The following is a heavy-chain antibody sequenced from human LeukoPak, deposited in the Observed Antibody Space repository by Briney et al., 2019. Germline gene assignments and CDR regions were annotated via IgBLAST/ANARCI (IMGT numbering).Heavy chain of an antibody. CDR2: IYYSGST. Sequence: SETLSLTCTVSGGSISSSSYYWGWIRQPPGKGLEWIGSIYYSGSTYYNPSLKSRVTISVDTSKNQFSLKLSSVTAADTAVYYCARDYRPCSSWYDGDCYSLDYWGQGTLVTVSS. CDR3: ARDYRPCSSWYDGDCYSLDY. V-gene: IGHV4-39*07. CDR1: GGSISSSSYY. J-gene: IGHJ4*02. D-gene: IGHD2-21*02.